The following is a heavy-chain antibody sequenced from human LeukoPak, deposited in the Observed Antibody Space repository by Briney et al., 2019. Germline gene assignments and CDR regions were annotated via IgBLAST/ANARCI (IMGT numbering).Heavy chain of an antibody. V-gene: IGHV3-23*01. J-gene: IGHJ5*02. CDR1: GGSISSSSYY. Sequence: ETLSLTCTVSGGSISSSSYYWGWIRQPPGKGLEWVSAISGSGGSTYYADSVKGRFTISRDNSKNTLYLQMNSLRAEDTAVYYCAKDRDDSSGYGWFDPWGQGTLVTVSS. CDR2: ISGSGGST. CDR3: AKDRDDSSGYGWFDP. D-gene: IGHD3-22*01.